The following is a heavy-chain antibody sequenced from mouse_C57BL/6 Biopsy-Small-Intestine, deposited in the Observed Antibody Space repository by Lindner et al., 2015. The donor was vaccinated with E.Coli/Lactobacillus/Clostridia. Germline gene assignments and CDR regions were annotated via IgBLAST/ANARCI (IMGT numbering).Heavy chain of an antibody. J-gene: IGHJ2*01. CDR2: FYPGSGTI. CDR1: GYTFTEYT. D-gene: IGHD1-1*01. Sequence: VQLQESGAELVKPGASVKLSCKASGYTFTEYTIHWVKQKSGQGLEWIGWFYPGSGTIKYNEKFKDKATLTADKSSSTVYMELSGLTSEDSAVYFCARHELYYYGSSYYFDYWGQGTTLTVSS. V-gene: IGHV1-62-2*01. CDR3: ARHELYYYGSSYYFDY.